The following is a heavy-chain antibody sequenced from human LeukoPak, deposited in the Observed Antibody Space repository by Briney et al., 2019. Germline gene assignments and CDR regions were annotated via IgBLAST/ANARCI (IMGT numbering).Heavy chain of an antibody. CDR1: GYTDPNFD. Sequence: GASVKVSCKVFGYTDPNFDLNWVRQATGQGFEWMGWMTLNSGRTGYRREFQGRVTMTTDTSTNTAYMELSSLRSDDTAGYYCGRGYAMDVWGQGTTVIVSS. J-gene: IGHJ6*02. V-gene: IGHV1-8*02. CDR3: GRGYAMDV. CDR2: MTLNSGRT.